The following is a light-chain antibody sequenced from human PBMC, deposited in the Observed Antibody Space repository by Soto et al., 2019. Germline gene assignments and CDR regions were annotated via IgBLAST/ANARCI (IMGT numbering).Light chain of an antibody. CDR2: GAS. CDR3: HQYNNWPYT. J-gene: IGKJ2*01. V-gene: IGKV3-15*01. CDR1: QSVSSN. Sequence: EIVMTQSPATLSVSPGERATLSCRASQSVSSNLAWYQQKAGQAPRLLIYGASTRATGMPVRFSGSGSGTEFTLTISSLQSEDFTVYYCHQYNNWPYTFGQGHKVEIK.